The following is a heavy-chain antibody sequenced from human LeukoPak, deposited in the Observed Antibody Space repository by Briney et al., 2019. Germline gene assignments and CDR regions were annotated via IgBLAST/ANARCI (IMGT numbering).Heavy chain of an antibody. Sequence: PGGSLRLSCAASGFTFSSYEMNWVRQAPGKGLEWLSYISSSGSTKYYADSVKGRFTISRDNAKNSLYLQMNSLRAEDTAVYYCARGGGGSYYSSLKVWGQGTLVTVSS. CDR2: ISSSGSTK. D-gene: IGHD2-15*01. J-gene: IGHJ4*02. CDR3: ARGGGGSYYSSLKV. CDR1: GFTFSSYE. V-gene: IGHV3-48*03.